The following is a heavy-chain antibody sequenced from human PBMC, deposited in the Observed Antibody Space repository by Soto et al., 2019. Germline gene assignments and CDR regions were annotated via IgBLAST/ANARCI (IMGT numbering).Heavy chain of an antibody. Sequence: GGSLRLSCAASGFTFSSYWMHWVRQAPGKGLVWVSRINSDGSSTSYADSVKGRFTISRDNAKDTLYLQMNSLRAEDTAVYYCAKDSQKRITIFGVLISHFDYWGQGTLVTVSS. D-gene: IGHD3-3*01. J-gene: IGHJ4*02. CDR2: INSDGSST. CDR1: GFTFSSYW. V-gene: IGHV3-74*01. CDR3: AKDSQKRITIFGVLISHFDY.